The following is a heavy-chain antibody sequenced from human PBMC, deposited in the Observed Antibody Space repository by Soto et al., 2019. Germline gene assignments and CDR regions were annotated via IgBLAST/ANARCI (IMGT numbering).Heavy chain of an antibody. V-gene: IGHV4-59*08. J-gene: IGHJ6*03. Sequence: QVQLQESGPGLVKPSETLSLTCTVSGGSISSYYWSWIRQPPGKGLEWIGYIYYSGSTNYNPSLKSRVTISVDTSKNQFSLKLSSVTAADTAVYYCARRYDFWNGYLYYYYMDVWGKGTTVTVSS. CDR3: ARRYDFWNGYLYYYYMDV. CDR1: GGSISSYY. D-gene: IGHD3-3*01. CDR2: IYYSGST.